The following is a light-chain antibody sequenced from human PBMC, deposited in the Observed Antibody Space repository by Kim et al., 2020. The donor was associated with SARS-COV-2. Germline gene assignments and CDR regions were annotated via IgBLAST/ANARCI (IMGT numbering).Light chain of an antibody. J-gene: IGLJ3*02. CDR1: SSNVEMKF. CDR2: RNN. V-gene: IGLV1-47*01. CDR3: AAWDDSLNNWV. Sequence: QSVLTQTPSASGTPGQRVTISCSGSSSNVEMKFVYWYQQLPGTAPKLLIYRNNQRPSGVPHRFSGSKSGTSASLAISGLRSEDEADYYCAAWDDSLNNWVFGGGTQLTVL.